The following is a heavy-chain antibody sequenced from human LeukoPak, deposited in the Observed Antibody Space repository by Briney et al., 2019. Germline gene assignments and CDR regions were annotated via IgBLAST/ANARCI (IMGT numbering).Heavy chain of an antibody. V-gene: IGHV3-21*01. CDR2: ISSSSSYI. Sequence: GGSLRLSCAASGFTFSSYSMNWVRQAPGKGLEWVSSISSSSSYIYYADSVKGRFTISRDNAKNSLYLQMNSQRAEDTAVYYCARDIGVGYSSGWSLGYWGQGTLVTVSS. CDR3: ARDIGVGYSSGWSLGY. CDR1: GFTFSSYS. J-gene: IGHJ4*02. D-gene: IGHD6-19*01.